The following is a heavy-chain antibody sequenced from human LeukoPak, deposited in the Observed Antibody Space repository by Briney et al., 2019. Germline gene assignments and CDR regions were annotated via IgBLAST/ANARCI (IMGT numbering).Heavy chain of an antibody. J-gene: IGHJ4*02. CDR3: ATRGGGVPSTGY. Sequence: SETLSPTCTVSGGSISSSSYYWGWIRQPPGKGLEWIGSSYYSGSTYYYPSLKSRVSISVDTSKNQYSLKLSSVTAAHTAVYYCATRGGGVPSTGYWGQGTLVTVSS. CDR1: GGSISSSSYY. CDR2: SYYSGST. D-gene: IGHD1-1*01. V-gene: IGHV4-39*01.